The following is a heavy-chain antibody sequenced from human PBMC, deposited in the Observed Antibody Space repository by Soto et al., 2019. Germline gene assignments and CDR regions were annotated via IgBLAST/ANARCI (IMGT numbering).Heavy chain of an antibody. CDR3: ARVLTAAGFDY. Sequence: ASVKVSCEASGYTFSSYGISWVRQAPGQGLEWMGWISAYNGNTNYAQKLQGRVTMTTDTSTSTAYMELRSLRSDDTAVYYCARVLTAAGFDYWGQGTLVTVSS. J-gene: IGHJ4*02. CDR2: ISAYNGNT. V-gene: IGHV1-18*01. D-gene: IGHD6-13*01. CDR1: GYTFSSYG.